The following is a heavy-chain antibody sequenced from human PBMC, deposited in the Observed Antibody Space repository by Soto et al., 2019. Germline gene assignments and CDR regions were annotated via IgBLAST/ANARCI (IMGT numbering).Heavy chain of an antibody. CDR2: TYYRSKWYN. Sequence: LQTLSLTCVISGDSVSGNSAAWNWIRQSPSRGLEWLGRTYYRSKWYNDYAVSVKSRITVTPDTSKNQFSLHLNSVTPEDTAVNYCARECPDHESSDNYFDYWGQGALV. D-gene: IGHD6-19*01. J-gene: IGHJ4*02. CDR1: GDSVSGNSAA. V-gene: IGHV6-1*01. CDR3: ARECPDHESSDNYFDY.